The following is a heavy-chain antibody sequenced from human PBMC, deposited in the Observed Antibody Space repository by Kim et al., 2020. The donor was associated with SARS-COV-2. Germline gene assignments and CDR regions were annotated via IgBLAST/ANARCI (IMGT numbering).Heavy chain of an antibody. CDR1: GFTFSSYG. Sequence: GGSLRLSCAASGFTFSSYGMHWVRQAPGKGLEWVAVICNDGSNTYYADSVKGRFTISRDKSKNTLYLQMNSLRAEDTAVYYCARVEQLYCSSTSCKSGYYYYYYMDVWGKGTTVTVSS. CDR2: ICNDGSNT. D-gene: IGHD2-2*01. J-gene: IGHJ6*03. CDR3: ARVEQLYCSSTSCKSGYYYYYYMDV. V-gene: IGHV3-33*08.